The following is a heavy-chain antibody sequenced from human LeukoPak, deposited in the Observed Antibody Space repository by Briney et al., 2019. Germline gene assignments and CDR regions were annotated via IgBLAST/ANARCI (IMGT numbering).Heavy chain of an antibody. CDR1: GIAMSSFW. D-gene: IGHD1-26*01. Sequence: GGSLRLSGAASGIAMSSFWMGWVRQAPGKGLEWVANMMGVGRVKYYVAPVKARSPISRTNPKNSLYLQVTSLRAEDTAVYFCARDPNVGPTAHFDYWGQGTLVTVSS. CDR3: ARDPNVGPTAHFDY. V-gene: IGHV3-7*01. J-gene: IGHJ4*02. CDR2: MMGVGRVK.